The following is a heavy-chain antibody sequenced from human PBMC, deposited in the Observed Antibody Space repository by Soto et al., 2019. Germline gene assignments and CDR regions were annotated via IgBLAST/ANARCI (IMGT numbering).Heavy chain of an antibody. CDR1: GFTFSSYA. Sequence: SGGSLRLSCAASGFTFSSYAMSWVRQAPGKGLEWVSAISGSGGSTYYADSVKGRFTISRDNSKNTLYLQMNSLRAEDTAVYYCAKDRGGYYDSSGYYLYYYYGMDVWGQGTTVTVSS. V-gene: IGHV3-23*01. CDR2: ISGSGGST. D-gene: IGHD3-22*01. CDR3: AKDRGGYYDSSGYYLYYYYGMDV. J-gene: IGHJ6*02.